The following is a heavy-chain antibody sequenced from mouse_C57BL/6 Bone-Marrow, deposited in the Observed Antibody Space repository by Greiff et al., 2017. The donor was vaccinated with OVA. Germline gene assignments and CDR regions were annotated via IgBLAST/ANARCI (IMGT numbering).Heavy chain of an antibody. Sequence: QVQLKQPGAELVKPGASVKLSCKASGYTFTSYWMHWVKQRPGRGLEWIGRIDPNSGGTKYNEKFKSKATLTVDKPSSTAYMQLSSLTSADSAVYYCAKSLLYYGSSYSYAMDYWGQGTSVTVSS. J-gene: IGHJ4*01. CDR3: AKSLLYYGSSYSYAMDY. V-gene: IGHV1-72*01. CDR1: GYTFTSYW. CDR2: IDPNSGGT. D-gene: IGHD1-1*01.